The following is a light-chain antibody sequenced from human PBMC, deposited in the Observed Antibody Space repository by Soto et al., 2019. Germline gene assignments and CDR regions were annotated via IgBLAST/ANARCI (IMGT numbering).Light chain of an antibody. V-gene: IGLV2-14*01. Sequence: QSALTQPASVSGSPGQSITISCTGTSSDVGGYNYVSWYQQHPGKAPNLIIFDVSNRPSGVSNRFSGSKSGNSASRTISGLQAEDEADYYCSSYTGSNTPVVFGGGTKVTVL. J-gene: IGLJ2*01. CDR2: DVS. CDR3: SSYTGSNTPVV. CDR1: SSDVGGYNY.